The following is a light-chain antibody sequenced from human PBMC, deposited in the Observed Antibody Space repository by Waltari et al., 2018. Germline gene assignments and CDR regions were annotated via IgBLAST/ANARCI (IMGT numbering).Light chain of an antibody. CDR3: SSYTASPPHVV. J-gene: IGLJ2*01. V-gene: IGLV2-14*03. CDR2: DVF. CDR1: NSDVGGFNF. Sequence: QSALTQPASVSGSPGQSISISCTGINSDVGGFNFVSWYQQHPGKAPKLMIYDVFNRPSWVSTPFSGSKSDNAASLAISGLQAEDEAVYYCSSYTASPPHVVFGGGTKVTVL.